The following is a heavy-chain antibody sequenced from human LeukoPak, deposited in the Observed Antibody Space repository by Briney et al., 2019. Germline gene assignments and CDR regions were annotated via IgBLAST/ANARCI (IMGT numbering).Heavy chain of an antibody. J-gene: IGHJ5*02. D-gene: IGHD2-2*01. CDR3: ARLHCSSTSCSDP. CDR1: GFTFSSYS. CDR2: ISSFSNYI. V-gene: IGHV3-21*06. Sequence: PGGFLRLSCVASGFTFSSYSMNWVRQAPGKGLEWVSSISSFSNYIYYADSVKGRFTISRDNAKSSLYLQMNSLRAEDAAVYYCARLHCSSTSCSDPWGQGTLVTVSS.